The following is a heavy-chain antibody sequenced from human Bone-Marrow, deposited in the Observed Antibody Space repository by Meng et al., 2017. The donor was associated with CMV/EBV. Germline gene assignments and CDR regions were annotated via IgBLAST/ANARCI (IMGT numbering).Heavy chain of an antibody. D-gene: IGHD1-26*01. J-gene: IGHJ4*02. Sequence: GGSLRLSCAASGFTVSSNYMSWVRQAPGKGLEWVSVIYSGGSTYYADSVKGRFTISRDNSKNTLYLQMNSLRAEDTAVYYCAREARSYTSYYFDYWGQGTLVTVSS. CDR3: AREARSYTSYYFDY. V-gene: IGHV3-53*01. CDR2: IYSGGST. CDR1: GFTVSSNY.